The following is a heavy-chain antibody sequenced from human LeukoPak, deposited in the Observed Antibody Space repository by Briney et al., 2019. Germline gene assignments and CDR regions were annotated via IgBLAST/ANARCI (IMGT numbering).Heavy chain of an antibody. CDR3: ARVVRGIAARPELVDY. D-gene: IGHD6-6*01. CDR1: GGSISSYY. CDR2: IYYSGST. Sequence: PSETLSLTCTVSGGSISSYYWSWIRQPPGKGLEWIGYIYYSGSTNYNPSLKSRVTISVDTSKSQFSLKLSSVTAADTAVYYCARVVRGIAARPELVDYWGQGTLVTVSS. V-gene: IGHV4-59*01. J-gene: IGHJ4*02.